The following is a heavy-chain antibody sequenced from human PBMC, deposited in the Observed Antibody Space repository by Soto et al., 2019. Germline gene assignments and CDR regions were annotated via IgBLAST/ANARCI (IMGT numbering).Heavy chain of an antibody. CDR1: GFTFSSYA. J-gene: IGHJ4*02. CDR2: ISGSGGST. CDR3: SKIWYDIVVVVAATPDSYYFDY. D-gene: IGHD2-15*01. Sequence: PGGSLRLSCAASGFTFSSYAMSWVRQAPGKGLEWVSAISGSGGSTYYADSVKGRFTISRDNSKNTLYLQMNSLRAEDTAVYYCSKIWYDIVVVVAATPDSYYFDYWGQGTLVTVSS. V-gene: IGHV3-23*01.